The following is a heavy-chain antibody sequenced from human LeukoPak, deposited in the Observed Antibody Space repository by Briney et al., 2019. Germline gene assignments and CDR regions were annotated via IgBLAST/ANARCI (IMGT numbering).Heavy chain of an antibody. D-gene: IGHD1-26*01. J-gene: IGHJ4*02. Sequence: GASVKVSCKASGYTFTSYAIHWVRQAPGQRLEWMGWISAGNGNTKYSQNFQGRVIFISNTSATTAFTELSSLRSEDAAVYYCARDSGSGNNDYWGQGTPVTVSS. CDR3: ARDSGSGNNDY. CDR1: GYTFTSYA. CDR2: ISAGNGNT. V-gene: IGHV1-3*01.